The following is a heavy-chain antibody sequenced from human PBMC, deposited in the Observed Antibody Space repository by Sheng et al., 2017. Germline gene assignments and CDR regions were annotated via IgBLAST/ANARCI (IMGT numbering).Heavy chain of an antibody. D-gene: IGHD1-26*01. CDR3: AKVWEQLGIVYFDP. CDR1: GFTFSSYG. Sequence: QVQLVESGGGVVQPGGSLRLSCAASGFTFSSYGMHWVRQAPGKGLEWVAFIRYDGSNKYYADSVKGRFTISRDNSKNTLYLQMNSLRAEDTAVYYCAKVWEQLGIVYFDPWGQGTLVTVSS. J-gene: IGHJ5*02. V-gene: IGHV3-30*02. CDR2: IRYDGSNK.